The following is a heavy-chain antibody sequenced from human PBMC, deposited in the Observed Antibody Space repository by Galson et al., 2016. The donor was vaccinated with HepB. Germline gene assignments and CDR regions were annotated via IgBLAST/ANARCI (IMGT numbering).Heavy chain of an antibody. CDR1: GYTFTSHA. CDR2: INGDNGNT. CDR3: ARVYYYASGSYRFYFDY. J-gene: IGHJ4*02. Sequence: SVKVSCKASGYTFTSHALHWVRQAPGQRLEWMGWINGDNGNTKYSQKFQGRVTITRDTSASTAYMELSSLRSEDTAVYYCARVYYYASGSYRFYFDYWGQGTLVSVS. D-gene: IGHD3-10*01. V-gene: IGHV1-3*01.